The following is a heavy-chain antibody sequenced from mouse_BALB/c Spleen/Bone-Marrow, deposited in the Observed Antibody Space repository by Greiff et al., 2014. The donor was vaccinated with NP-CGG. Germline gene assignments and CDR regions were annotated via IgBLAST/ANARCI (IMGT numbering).Heavy chain of an antibody. CDR3: AKLNWDEGDY. Sequence: VQRVESGPGLVAPSQSLSITCTVSGFSLTDYGVSWIRQPPGKGLEWLGVIWGGGITYYNSALKSRLSISKDNSKSQVFLKMNSLQTDGTAMYYCAKLNWDEGDYWGQGTTLTVSS. V-gene: IGHV2-6-5*01. CDR1: GFSLTDYG. D-gene: IGHD4-1*01. J-gene: IGHJ2*01. CDR2: IWGGGIT.